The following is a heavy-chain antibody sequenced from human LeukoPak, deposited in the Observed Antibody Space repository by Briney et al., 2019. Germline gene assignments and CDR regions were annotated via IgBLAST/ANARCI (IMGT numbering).Heavy chain of an antibody. CDR1: EFRFGGYA. CDR2: IRSKALYGTS. D-gene: IGHD3-10*02. V-gene: IGHV3-49*04. J-gene: IGHJ4*02. CDR3: VRKSVRDYYFDY. Sequence: GGSLRLSCTVSEFRFGGYALSWVRQAPGEGLEWVGFIRSKALYGTSEYAASVEGRFTISRDDSNSIAYLQMNSLKTEDTAVYFCVRKSVRDYYFDYWGQGTLVTVSS.